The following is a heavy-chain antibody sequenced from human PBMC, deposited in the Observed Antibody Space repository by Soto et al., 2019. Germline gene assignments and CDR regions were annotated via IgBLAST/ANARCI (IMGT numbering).Heavy chain of an antibody. CDR1: GFTFSSYA. CDR2: ISGTGGTT. V-gene: IGHV3-23*01. D-gene: IGHD6-25*01. Sequence: EVQLLESGGGVVQPGVSLRLSCAASGFTFSSYAMSWVRQAPGKGLEWVSAISGTGGTTYYADSVKGRFTISRDNSRNTLHLQMNSLRAEDTAIYYCAKFFVETGGSSGWPWSFHFWGQGTLVTVSS. J-gene: IGHJ4*02. CDR3: AKFFVETGGSSGWPWSFHF.